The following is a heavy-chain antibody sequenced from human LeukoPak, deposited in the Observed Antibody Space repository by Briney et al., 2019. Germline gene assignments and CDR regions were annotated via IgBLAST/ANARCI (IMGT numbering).Heavy chain of an antibody. CDR2: ISSSGSSI. D-gene: IGHD4-17*01. CDR1: GFTFSSYE. V-gene: IGHV3-48*03. CDR3: ARGVNGNYGKFDS. J-gene: IGHJ4*02. Sequence: GGSLRLSCAASGFTFSSYEMNWVRQAPGKGLEWVSYISSSGSSIYYADSVEGRFTISRDSAKNTLYVQMNSLRAEDTAVYYCARGVNGNYGKFDSWGQGTLVTVSS.